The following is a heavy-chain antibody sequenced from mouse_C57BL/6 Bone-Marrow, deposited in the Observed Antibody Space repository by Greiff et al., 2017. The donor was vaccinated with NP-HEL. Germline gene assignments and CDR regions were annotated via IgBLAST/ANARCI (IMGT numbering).Heavy chain of an antibody. Sequence: QVQLQQSGAELVMPGASVKLSCKASGYTFTSYWMHWVKQRPGQGLEWIGEIDPSDSYTNYNQKFKGKSTLTVDTSSSTAYMQLSSLTSEDSAVYYCARSWHDPYWGKGTTLTVSS. CDR3: ARSWHDPY. V-gene: IGHV1-69*01. CDR2: IDPSDSYT. CDR1: GYTFTSYW. J-gene: IGHJ2*01.